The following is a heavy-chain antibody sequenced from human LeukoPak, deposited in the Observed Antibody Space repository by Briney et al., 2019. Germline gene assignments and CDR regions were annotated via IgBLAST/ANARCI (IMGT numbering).Heavy chain of an antibody. V-gene: IGHV3-21*01. CDR3: AKDPHPYNNNGVNFQH. CDR1: GFTFSSYS. Sequence: GGSLRLSCVASGFTFSSYSMNWVRQAPGRGLEWVSSIITLSATYLYYADSVKGRFTISRDNAKNSLYLQMDSLRAEDTAVYYCAKDPHPYNNNGVNFQHWGQGTLATVSS. D-gene: IGHD3-10*01. CDR2: IITLSATYL. J-gene: IGHJ1*01.